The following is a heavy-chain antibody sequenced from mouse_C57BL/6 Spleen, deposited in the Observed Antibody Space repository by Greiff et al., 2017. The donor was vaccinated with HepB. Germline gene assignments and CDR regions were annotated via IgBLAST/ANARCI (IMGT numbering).Heavy chain of an antibody. Sequence: EVKLQESGPGLVKPSQSLSLTCSVTGYSITSGYYWNWIRQFPGNKLEWMGYISYDGSNNYNPSLKNRISITRDTSKNQFFLKLNSVTTEDTATYYCAREGDGNPYYFDYWGQGTTLTVSS. V-gene: IGHV3-6*01. CDR2: ISYDGSN. CDR1: GYSITSGYY. CDR3: AREGDGNPYYFDY. D-gene: IGHD2-1*01. J-gene: IGHJ2*01.